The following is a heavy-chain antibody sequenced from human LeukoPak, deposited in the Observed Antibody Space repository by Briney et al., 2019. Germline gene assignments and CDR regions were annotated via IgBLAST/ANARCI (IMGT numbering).Heavy chain of an antibody. J-gene: IGHJ4*02. CDR2: IYFSGST. Sequence: ETLSLTCTVSGVSISSVYWSWIREPPGKGLEWIGYIYFSGSTNYNPSLESPVSMSLDTSKTQFSLKLRSVTAADTAVYYCARYVRNRGTFYLDYWGQGTLVTVSS. D-gene: IGHD1-26*01. V-gene: IGHV4-59*01. CDR1: GVSISSVY. CDR3: ARYVRNRGTFYLDY.